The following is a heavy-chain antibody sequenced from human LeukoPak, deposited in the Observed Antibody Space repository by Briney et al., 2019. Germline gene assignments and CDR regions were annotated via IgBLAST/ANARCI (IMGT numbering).Heavy chain of an antibody. CDR1: GFTFRNYW. CDR2: IRQDGGDN. CDR3: AGYDSSGYYYN. J-gene: IGHJ4*02. Sequence: GGSLRLSCAGSGFTFRNYWMGWVRQPPGKGLEWVANIRQDGGDNHYVDSVKGRFTISRDNARNSLSLQMNSLRAEDTAVYYCAGYDSSGYYYNWGQGTLVTVSS. D-gene: IGHD3-22*01. V-gene: IGHV3-7*03.